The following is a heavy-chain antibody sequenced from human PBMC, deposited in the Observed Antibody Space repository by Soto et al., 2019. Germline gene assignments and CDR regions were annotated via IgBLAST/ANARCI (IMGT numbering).Heavy chain of an antibody. CDR1: GFTVSSKY. V-gene: IGHV3-66*01. CDR3: ARDDDPCDGGRCYGIPLDV. CDR2: IQSGGTT. D-gene: IGHD2-15*01. Sequence: EVQLVESGGGLVQPGGSLRLSCAASGFTVSSKYMTWVRQAPGKGLEWVSLIQSGGTTYYADSVKGRFTISRDTSENTLQLQMDSLRVEAKAVYYCARDDDPCDGGRCYGIPLDVWGKGTTGTVSS. J-gene: IGHJ6*04.